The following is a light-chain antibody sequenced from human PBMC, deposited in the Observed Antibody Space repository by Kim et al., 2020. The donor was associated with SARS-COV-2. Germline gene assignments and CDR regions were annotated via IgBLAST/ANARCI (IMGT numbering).Light chain of an antibody. V-gene: IGLV3-1*01. J-gene: IGLJ2*01. CDR3: QAWERSTAI. CDR1: KLGNKY. CDR2: QDA. Sequence: VSPGQTASISCTGDKLGNKYAYWYQQKPGQSPILVIYQDAKRPSGIPERFSGSNSGNTATLTISGTQAMDEADYYCQAWERSTAIFGGGTQLTVL.